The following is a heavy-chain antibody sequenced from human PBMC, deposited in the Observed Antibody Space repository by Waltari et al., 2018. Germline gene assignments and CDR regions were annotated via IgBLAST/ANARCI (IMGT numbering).Heavy chain of an antibody. V-gene: IGHV4-39*07. J-gene: IGHJ5*02. CDR1: GGSISSGSYY. CDR2: ISYSGTT. CDR3: ARYYGNGEGWLDP. Sequence: QLQLQESGPGLVKPSETLSLTCTVSGGSISSGSYYWGWIRQPPGKGLESIGYISYSGTTYYNFSLKSRVTMSVDTSSDQYSLGLRSVAAADTAVYYCARYYGNGEGWLDPWGQGTLVTVSS. D-gene: IGHD3-3*01.